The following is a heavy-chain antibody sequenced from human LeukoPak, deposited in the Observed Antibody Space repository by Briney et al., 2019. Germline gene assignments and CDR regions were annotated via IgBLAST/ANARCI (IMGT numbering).Heavy chain of an antibody. J-gene: IGHJ4*02. CDR3: ARGGLRDFDWLRFDY. Sequence: GGSLRLSCAASGFTVSSNYMSWVRQAPGKGLEWVSATHSGGSTYYADSVKGRFTISRDNSKNTLYLQMNSLRAEDAAVYYWARGGLRDFDWLRFDYWGQGTLVTVSS. D-gene: IGHD3-9*01. CDR1: GFTVSSNY. CDR2: THSGGST. V-gene: IGHV3-53*01.